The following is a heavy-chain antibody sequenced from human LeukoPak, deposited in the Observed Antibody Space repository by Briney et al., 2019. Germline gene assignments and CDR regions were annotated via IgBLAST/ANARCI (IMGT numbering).Heavy chain of an antibody. D-gene: IGHD2-2*01. V-gene: IGHV4-61*02. CDR2: IYTSGST. CDR3: AREGCSSTSCPDAFDI. CDR1: GGSISSGSYY. J-gene: IGHJ3*02. Sequence: SETLSLTCTVSGGSISSGSYYWCWIRQPAGKGLEWIGRIYTSGSTNYNPSLKSRVTISVDTSKNQFSLKLSSVTAADTAVYYCAREGCSSTSCPDAFDIWGQGTMVTVSS.